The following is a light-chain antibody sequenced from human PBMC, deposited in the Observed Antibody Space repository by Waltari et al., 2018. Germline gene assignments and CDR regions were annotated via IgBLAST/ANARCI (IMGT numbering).Light chain of an antibody. CDR2: QDN. CDR3: QAWSRSTVL. Sequence: SSELTQPPSVSVSPGQTATITCSADNLGEKYACWYQQKPGQSPLLVIYQDNRRPSGIPERFSGSNSGNTATLTISGTQAMDEADYYCQAWSRSTVLFGGGTKLNVL. J-gene: IGLJ2*01. CDR1: NLGEKY. V-gene: IGLV3-1*01.